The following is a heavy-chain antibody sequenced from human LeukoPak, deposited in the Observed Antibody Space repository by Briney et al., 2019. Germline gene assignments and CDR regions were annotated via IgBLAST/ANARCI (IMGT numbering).Heavy chain of an antibody. CDR2: IIPIFGTA. CDR3: TTRACHAGGCSSSFYYYYGLHF. J-gene: IGHJ6*02. D-gene: IGHD3-16*01. CDR1: GNSISNYA. Sequence: SVKVSCKASGNSISNYAVSWVRQAPGQGFEWMGGIIPIFGTADYAQQFQGRVTITADQSTSTTYMALSSLKSEDTATYYCTTRACHAGGCSSSFYYYYGLHFWGQGTTVSVSS. V-gene: IGHV1-69*01.